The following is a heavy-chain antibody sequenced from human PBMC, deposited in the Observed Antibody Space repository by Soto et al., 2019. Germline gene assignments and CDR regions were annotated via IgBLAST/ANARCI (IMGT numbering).Heavy chain of an antibody. J-gene: IGHJ3*02. CDR2: ISAYNGNT. CDR3: ARDQEGIVGATTAFDI. D-gene: IGHD1-26*01. V-gene: IGHV1-18*01. CDR1: GYTFTSYG. Sequence: ASVKVSCKASGYTFTSYGISWVRQAPGQGLEWMGWISAYNGNTNYAQKLQGRVTMTTDTSTSTAYMELRSLRSDDTAVYYCARDQEGIVGATTAFDIWGQGTMVTVSS.